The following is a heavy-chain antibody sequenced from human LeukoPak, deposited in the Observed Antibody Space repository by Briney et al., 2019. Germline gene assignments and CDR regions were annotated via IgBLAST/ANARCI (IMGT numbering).Heavy chain of an antibody. CDR3: ARADETYGMDV. CDR1: GGSFSGYY. CDR2: INHSGST. J-gene: IGHJ6*02. V-gene: IGHV4-34*01. Sequence: SETLSLTCAVYGGSFSGYYWSWIRQPPGKGLEWIGEINHSGSTNYNPSLKSRVTISVDTSKNQFSLKLSSVTAADTAVYYCARADETYGMDVWGQGTTVTVSS. D-gene: IGHD5-24*01.